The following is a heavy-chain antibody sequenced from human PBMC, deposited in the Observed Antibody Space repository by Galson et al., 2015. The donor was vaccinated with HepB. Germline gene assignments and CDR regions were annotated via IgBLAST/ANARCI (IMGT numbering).Heavy chain of an antibody. CDR1: GGTFSSYA. CDR2: IIPILGIA. Sequence: SVKVSCKASGGTFSSYAISWVRQAPGQGLEWMGRIIPILGIANYAQKFQGRVTITADKSTSTAYMELSSLRSEDTAVYYCARDGGGSGSYEGAFDIWGQGTMVTVSS. J-gene: IGHJ3*02. D-gene: IGHD3-10*01. V-gene: IGHV1-69*04. CDR3: ARDGGGSGSYEGAFDI.